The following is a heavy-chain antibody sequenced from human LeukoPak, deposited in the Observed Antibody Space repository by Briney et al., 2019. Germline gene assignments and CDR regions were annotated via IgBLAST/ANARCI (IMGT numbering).Heavy chain of an antibody. V-gene: IGHV1-18*01. CDR3: ARFLGNGYCSSTSCYPFDY. CDR2: ISAYNGNT. CDR1: GYTFTSYG. J-gene: IGHJ4*02. Sequence: RASVKVSCKASGYTFTSYGISWVRQAPGQRLEWMGWISAYNGNTNYAQKLQGRVTMTTDTSTSTAYMELRSLRSDDTAVYYCARFLGNGYCSSTSCYPFDYWGQGTLVTVSS. D-gene: IGHD2-2*01.